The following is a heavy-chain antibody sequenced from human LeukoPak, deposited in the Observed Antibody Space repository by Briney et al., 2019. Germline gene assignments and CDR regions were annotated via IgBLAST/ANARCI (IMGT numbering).Heavy chain of an antibody. D-gene: IGHD1-26*01. CDR2: INHSGST. CDR3: ARLSGGLGYFDY. CDR1: GGSFSGYY. J-gene: IGHJ4*02. V-gene: IGHV4-34*01. Sequence: SETLSLSCAVYGGSFSGYYWSWIRQPPGKGLEWIGEINHSGSTNYNPSLESRVSISMDTSKNQFSLRLNSLTAADTAVYYCARLSGGLGYFDYWGQGTLVTVSS.